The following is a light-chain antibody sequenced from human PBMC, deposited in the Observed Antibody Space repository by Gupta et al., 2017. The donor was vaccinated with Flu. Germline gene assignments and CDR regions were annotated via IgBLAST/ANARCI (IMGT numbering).Light chain of an antibody. CDR2: KDS. Sequence: GQTARITCSGDALPNQYAYWYQQKPGQAPGLVIYKDSERPSGIPERFSGSSSGTTVTLTISGVQAEDEADYYCQSADSSGTFVLFGGGTKLTVL. J-gene: IGLJ2*01. V-gene: IGLV3-25*03. CDR3: QSADSSGTFVL. CDR1: ALPNQY.